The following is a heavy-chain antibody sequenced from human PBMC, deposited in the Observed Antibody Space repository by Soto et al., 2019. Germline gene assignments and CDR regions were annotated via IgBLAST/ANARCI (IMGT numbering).Heavy chain of an antibody. CDR3: ARVAPEEGNYYYSLDV. D-gene: IGHD6-13*01. V-gene: IGHV4-4*02. CDR2: IYHSGLT. CDR1: GGSISSSNW. Sequence: TSETLSLTCAVSGGSISSSNWWNWVRQPPGKGLEWIGEIYHSGLTNYNPSLRSRVTISVDKSKNQFSLKLTSVTAADTAVYFCARVAPEEGNYYYSLDVWGQGTTVTVSS. J-gene: IGHJ6*02.